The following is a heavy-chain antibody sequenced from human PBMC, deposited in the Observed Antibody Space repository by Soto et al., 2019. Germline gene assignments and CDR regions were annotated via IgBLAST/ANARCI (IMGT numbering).Heavy chain of an antibody. CDR1: GGSISSYY. CDR3: ASMIGDPVLSFDS. D-gene: IGHD3-10*02. J-gene: IGHJ5*01. Sequence: QVQLQESGPGLVKPSETLSLTCTVSGGSISSYYWSWIRQPPGKGLELLGFIFYSGSTSYNHSLMSRVTISIDTSEYPFSLKLNSVTAADTAVYYCASMIGDPVLSFDSWGQGTLVAVSS. V-gene: IGHV4-59*01. CDR2: IFYSGST.